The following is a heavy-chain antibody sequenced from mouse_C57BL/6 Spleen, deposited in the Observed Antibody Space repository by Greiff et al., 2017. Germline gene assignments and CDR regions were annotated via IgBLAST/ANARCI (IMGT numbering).Heavy chain of an antibody. CDR1: GYAFTNYL. CDR3: ARSYGGYAMDY. CDR2: INPGSGGT. J-gene: IGHJ4*01. Sequence: VQLQQSGAELVRPGTSVKVSCKASGYAFTNYLIEWVKQRPGQGLEWIGVINPGSGGTNYNEKFKGKATVTADKSSSTDYMQLSSLTSEDAEVFFCARSYGGYAMDYWGQGTSVTVSS. V-gene: IGHV1-54*01. D-gene: IGHD1-1*01.